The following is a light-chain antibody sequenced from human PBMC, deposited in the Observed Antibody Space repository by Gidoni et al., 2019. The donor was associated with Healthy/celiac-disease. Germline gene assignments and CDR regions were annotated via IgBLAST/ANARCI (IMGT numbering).Light chain of an antibody. Sequence: DIVMTQSLLSLPATPGEPASISCRSSQSLLHRNGHNYWDWYLQKPGQSPQLLIYLGSNRASGVPDRFSGSGSGTDFTLKISRVEAEDVGVYYCMQALQTPRYTFGQGTKLEIK. CDR2: LGS. J-gene: IGKJ2*01. CDR3: MQALQTPRYT. CDR1: QSLLHRNGHNY. V-gene: IGKV2-28*01.